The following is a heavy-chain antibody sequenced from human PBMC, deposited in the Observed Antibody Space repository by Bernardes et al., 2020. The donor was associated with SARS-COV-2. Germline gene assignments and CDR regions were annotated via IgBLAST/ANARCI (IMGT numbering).Heavy chain of an antibody. CDR1: GFTFSRYA. CDR2: ISVGAYHT. Sequence: GGSLRLSCAASGFTFSRYAMSWVRQAPGKGLEWVSAISVGAYHTYYADSVKGRFTISRDDSKSTLYLQMGSLRAEDTAVYYCAKDPAFASGSYSRDAFDIWGQGTMVTVSS. V-gene: IGHV3-23*01. CDR3: AKDPAFASGSYSRDAFDI. J-gene: IGHJ3*02. D-gene: IGHD3-10*01.